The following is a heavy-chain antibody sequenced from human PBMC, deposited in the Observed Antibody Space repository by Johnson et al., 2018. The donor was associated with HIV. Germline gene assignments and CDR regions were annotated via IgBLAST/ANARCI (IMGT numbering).Heavy chain of an antibody. D-gene: IGHD6-19*01. CDR3: EKGMGQWLARGAFDI. V-gene: IGHV3-30*02. J-gene: IGHJ3*02. CDR1: GFTFSSYG. CDR2: IRYDGSNK. Sequence: QVQLVESGGGVVQPGGSLRLSCAASGFTFSSYGMHWVRQAPGKGLAWVAFIRYDGSNKYYADSVKGRFTISRDNSKNTLDLQMNSLRAEDTAVYYCEKGMGQWLARGAFDIWGQGTMVTVSS.